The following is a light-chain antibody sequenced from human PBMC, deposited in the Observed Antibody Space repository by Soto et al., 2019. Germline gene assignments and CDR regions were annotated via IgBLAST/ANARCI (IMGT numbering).Light chain of an antibody. Sequence: QSVLTQPASVSGSPGQSITISCTGTSSDVGGYNYVSWSQQHPGKAPKLLISEVSNRPSGVSNRFSGSKSGNTASPTISGLQADDEADYYCSSYTASSTLLFGTGTKV. J-gene: IGLJ1*01. V-gene: IGLV2-14*03. CDR2: EVS. CDR1: SSDVGGYNY. CDR3: SSYTASSTLL.